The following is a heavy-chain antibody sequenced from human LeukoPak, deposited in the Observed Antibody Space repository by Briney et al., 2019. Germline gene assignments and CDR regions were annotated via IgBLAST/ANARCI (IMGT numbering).Heavy chain of an antibody. Sequence: SETLSLTCTVSGGSISSYYWSWIRQPPGKGLEWIGYIYYSGSTNYNPSLKSRVTISVDTSKNQFSLKLSSVTAADTAVYYCARSLGGWRTTDYYYYMDVWGKGTTVTVSS. CDR3: ARSLGGWRTTDYYYYMDV. CDR1: GGSISSYY. CDR2: IYYSGST. D-gene: IGHD6-19*01. V-gene: IGHV4-59*01. J-gene: IGHJ6*03.